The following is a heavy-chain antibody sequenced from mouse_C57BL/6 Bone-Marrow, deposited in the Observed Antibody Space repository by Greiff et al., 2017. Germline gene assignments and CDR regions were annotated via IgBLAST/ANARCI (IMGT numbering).Heavy chain of an antibody. D-gene: IGHD4-1*01. Sequence: VQLQQPGAELVKPGASVKLSCKASGYTFTSYWMQWVKQRPGPGLEWIGEIDPSDSYTNYNQKFKGKATLTVDTATSTAYKLLSRLTSEDSAVYDCASEELGRRGAWFAYWGQGTLVTVSA. V-gene: IGHV1-50*01. J-gene: IGHJ3*01. CDR1: GYTFTSYW. CDR2: IDPSDSYT. CDR3: ASEELGRRGAWFAY.